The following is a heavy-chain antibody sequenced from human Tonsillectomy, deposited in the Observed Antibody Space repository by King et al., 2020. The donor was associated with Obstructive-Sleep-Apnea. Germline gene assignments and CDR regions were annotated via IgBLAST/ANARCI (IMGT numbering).Heavy chain of an antibody. CDR1: GFTFSSYS. CDR3: ARVYIAAAGHTLDY. Sequence: VQLQESGGGLFKPGGSLRLSCAASGFTFSSYSMNWVRQASGKGLEWVSSISSSSTYINYADSVKGRFTISRDNAKNSLYLQMNSLRAEDTAVYYCARVYIAAAGHTLDYWGQGTLVTVSS. V-gene: IGHV3-21*01. D-gene: IGHD6-13*01. J-gene: IGHJ4*02. CDR2: ISSSSTYI.